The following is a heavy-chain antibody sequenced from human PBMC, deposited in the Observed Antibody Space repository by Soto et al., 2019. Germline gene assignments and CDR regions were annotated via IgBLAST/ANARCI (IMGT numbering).Heavy chain of an antibody. D-gene: IGHD2-2*01. CDR1: GFTFDDYA. V-gene: IGHV3-9*01. CDR2: ISWDSGTT. CDR3: AKDMGRYCTSTSCYKYGMDV. J-gene: IGHJ6*02. Sequence: GGSLRLSCTASGFTFDDYAMHWVRQPPGKGLEWVSGISWDSGTTGYADSVKGRFTISRDSAKNPLYLQMNSLRAEDTALYYCAKDMGRYCTSTSCYKYGMDVWGLGTTVTVSS.